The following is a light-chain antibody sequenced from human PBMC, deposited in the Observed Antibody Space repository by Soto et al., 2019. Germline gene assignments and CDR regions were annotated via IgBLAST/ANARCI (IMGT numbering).Light chain of an antibody. J-gene: IGKJ1*01. CDR1: QSVSSY. Sequence: EIVLTQSPATLSLSPGERATLSCRASQSVSSYLAWYQQKPGQAPRLLIYDASNRAPGIPARFSGSGSGTDFTLTISSLEPEDVAVYYCQQRSNWPPWTFGQGTKVEIK. CDR3: QQRSNWPPWT. V-gene: IGKV3-11*01. CDR2: DAS.